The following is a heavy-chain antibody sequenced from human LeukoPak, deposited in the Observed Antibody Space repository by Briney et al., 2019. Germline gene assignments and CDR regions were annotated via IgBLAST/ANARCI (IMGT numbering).Heavy chain of an antibody. CDR3: ARYSSSWYGDY. D-gene: IGHD6-13*01. CDR1: GGSISSGDYY. CDR2: IYYSGST. V-gene: IGHV4-61*08. Sequence: SETLSLTCTVSGGSISSGDYYWGWIRQPPGKGLEWIGYIYYSGSTNYNPSLKSRVTISVDTSKNQFSLKLSSVTAADTAVYYCARYSSSWYGDYWGQGTLVTVSS. J-gene: IGHJ4*02.